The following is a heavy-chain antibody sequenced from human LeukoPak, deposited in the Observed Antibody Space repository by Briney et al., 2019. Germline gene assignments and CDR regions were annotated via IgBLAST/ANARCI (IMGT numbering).Heavy chain of an antibody. CDR3: ARGVAAAGFIYFQH. J-gene: IGHJ1*01. V-gene: IGHV4-39*07. D-gene: IGHD6-13*01. CDR2: IYYSGST. CDR1: GVSISSSSYY. Sequence: SETLSLTCTVSGVSISSSSYYWGWIRQPPGKGLEWIGNIYYSGSTYYNPSLKRRVTISVDTSKSQFSLKLSSVTAADTAVYYCARGVAAAGFIYFQHWGQGTLVTVSS.